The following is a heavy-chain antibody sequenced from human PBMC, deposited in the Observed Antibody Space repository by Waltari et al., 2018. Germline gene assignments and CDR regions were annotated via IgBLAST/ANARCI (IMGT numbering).Heavy chain of an antibody. V-gene: IGHV4-39*01. CDR1: VGSISSSSYF. Sequence: QLQLQESGPGLVKPSETLSLTCTVSVGSISSSSYFWGWIRRPPGEGLEWIGSVFYSGSTYYNPSLKSRVTVSVDTSKNQFSLKLRSVTAADTAVYYCARLPFTSSRGMRFDYWGQGTLVTVSS. D-gene: IGHD3-16*01. CDR3: ARLPFTSSRGMRFDY. CDR2: VFYSGST. J-gene: IGHJ4*02.